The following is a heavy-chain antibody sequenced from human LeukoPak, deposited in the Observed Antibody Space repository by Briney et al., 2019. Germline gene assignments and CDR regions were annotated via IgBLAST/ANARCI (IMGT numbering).Heavy chain of an antibody. J-gene: IGHJ3*02. CDR3: ARLRFYDILTGQADAFDI. D-gene: IGHD3-9*01. CDR2: IYPGDSDT. V-gene: IGHV5-51*01. CDR1: GYRFTSYW. Sequence: GESLKISCKGSGYRFTSYWIGWVRQMPGKGLEWMGIIYPGDSDTRYRPSFQGQVTISADKSISTAYLQWSSLEASDTAMYYCARLRFYDILTGQADAFDIWGQGTMVTVSS.